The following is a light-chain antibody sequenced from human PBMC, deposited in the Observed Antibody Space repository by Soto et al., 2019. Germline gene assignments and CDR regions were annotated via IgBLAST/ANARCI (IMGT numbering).Light chain of an antibody. V-gene: IGLV1-36*01. Sequence: QPVLTQPPSVSAAPRQRVTINCSGSSSNIGNNAVNWYQQFPGKAPRLLIHFDDRVASGVSDRFSGSKSGTSASLAISGLQSEDEAAYYCAAWDDSLNGPVFGGGTKLTVL. CDR1: SSNIGNNA. CDR3: AAWDDSLNGPV. CDR2: FDD. J-gene: IGLJ3*02.